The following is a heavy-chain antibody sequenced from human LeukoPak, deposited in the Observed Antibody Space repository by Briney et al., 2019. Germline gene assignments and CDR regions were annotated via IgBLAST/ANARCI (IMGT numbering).Heavy chain of an antibody. V-gene: IGHV1-18*01. Sequence: ASVKVSCKASGYTFTSYGISWVRQAPGQGLEWMGWISAYNGNTNYAQKLQGRVTITTDTSTSTAYMELRSLRSDDTAVYYCARDMYSSTQYYYYGMDVWGQGTTVTVSS. CDR1: GYTFTSYG. J-gene: IGHJ6*02. CDR2: ISAYNGNT. CDR3: ARDMYSSTQYYYYGMDV. D-gene: IGHD6-13*01.